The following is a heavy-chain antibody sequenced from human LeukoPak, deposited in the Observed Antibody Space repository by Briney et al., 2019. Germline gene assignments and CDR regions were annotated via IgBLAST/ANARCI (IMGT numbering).Heavy chain of an antibody. Sequence: PGGSLRLSCAASGFTFSNAWMSWVRQAPGKGLEWVGRIKSKTDGGTTDYAAPVKGRFTISRDDSKNTLYLQMSSLKTEDTAVYYCTTDILGDPQDDYWGQGTLVTVSS. CDR3: TTDILGDPQDDY. D-gene: IGHD2-21*01. CDR1: GFTFSNAW. CDR2: IKSKTDGGTT. J-gene: IGHJ4*02. V-gene: IGHV3-15*01.